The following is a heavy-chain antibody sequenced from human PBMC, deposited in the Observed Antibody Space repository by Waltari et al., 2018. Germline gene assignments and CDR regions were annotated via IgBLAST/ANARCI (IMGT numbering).Heavy chain of an antibody. CDR1: GFTVSSNY. CDR2: IFSDGRT. CDR3: ARDSRGGLFFDY. Sequence: EVQLLESGGGFIQSGGSLRLSCAASGFTVSSNYISWVRQASGQGLEWVSVIFSDGRTYYADSVKGRFTISRDNSKNTLYLQINSLRAEDTAVYYCARDSRGGLFFDYWGQGTLVTVSS. V-gene: IGHV3-53*01. J-gene: IGHJ4*02.